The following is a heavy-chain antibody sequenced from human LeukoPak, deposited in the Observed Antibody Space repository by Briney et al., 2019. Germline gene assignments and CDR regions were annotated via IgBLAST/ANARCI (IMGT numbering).Heavy chain of an antibody. CDR2: INWNGGST. Sequence: PGGSLRLSCAASGFTFDDYGMSWVRQAPGKGLEWVSGINWNGGSTGYADSVKGRFTISRDNAKNSLYLQMNSLRAEDTAVYYCAKEERGYSYGNFDYWGQGTLVTVSS. CDR3: AKEERGYSYGNFDY. V-gene: IGHV3-20*04. J-gene: IGHJ4*02. D-gene: IGHD5-18*01. CDR1: GFTFDDYG.